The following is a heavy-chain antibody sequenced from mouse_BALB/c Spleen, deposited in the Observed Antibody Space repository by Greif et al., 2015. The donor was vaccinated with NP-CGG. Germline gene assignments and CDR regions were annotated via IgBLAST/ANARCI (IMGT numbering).Heavy chain of an antibody. CDR2: ISYSGST. Sequence: EVKLMESGPGLVKPSQSLSLTCTVTGYSITSDYAWNWIRQFPGNKLEWMGYISYSGSTSYNPSLKSRISITRDTSKNQFFLQLNSVTTEDTATYYCARDFTHFDYWGQGTTLTVSS. J-gene: IGHJ2*01. CDR1: GYSITSDYA. CDR3: ARDFTHFDY. V-gene: IGHV3-2*02.